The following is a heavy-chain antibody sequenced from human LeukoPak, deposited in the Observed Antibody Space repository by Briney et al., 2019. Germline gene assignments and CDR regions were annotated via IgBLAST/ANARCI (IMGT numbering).Heavy chain of an antibody. CDR3: ARDKIVGATHFDY. Sequence: GGSLRLSCAASGFPLSDYWMSWVRQAPGKGLEWVANIKQDGGEIYYVDSVKGRFTISRDNAKDSLYLQMNSLTAEDTGVYYCARDKIVGATHFDYWGQGTLVTVSS. CDR2: IKQDGGEI. D-gene: IGHD1-26*01. CDR1: GFPLSDYW. V-gene: IGHV3-7*01. J-gene: IGHJ4*02.